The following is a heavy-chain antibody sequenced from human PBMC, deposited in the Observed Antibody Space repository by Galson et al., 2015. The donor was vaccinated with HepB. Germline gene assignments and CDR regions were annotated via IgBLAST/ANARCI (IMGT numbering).Heavy chain of an antibody. D-gene: IGHD2-21*02. CDR1: GFSSTTYS. Sequence: SLRLSCAASGFSSTTYSMNWVRQAPGKGLEWVSYISSSSSTIYYADSVKGRFTISRDNAKNSVYLQMNSLRAEDTAVYYCARRRPCGGDCYLFDYWGQGTLVTVSS. CDR3: ARRRPCGGDCYLFDY. J-gene: IGHJ4*02. V-gene: IGHV3-48*04. CDR2: ISSSSSTI.